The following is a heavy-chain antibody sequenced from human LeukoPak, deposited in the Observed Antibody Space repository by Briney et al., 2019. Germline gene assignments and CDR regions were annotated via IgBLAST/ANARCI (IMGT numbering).Heavy chain of an antibody. CDR2: ISYSGST. Sequence: SETLSLTCSVSGGSITSYYWSWIRQPPGKGLEWIGYISYSGSTNYNPSLKSRVSISIDMSKNQFSLKLSSVTAADTAVYYCASGGYCSSGSCYPNWFDPWGQGTLVTVSS. J-gene: IGHJ5*02. D-gene: IGHD2-15*01. V-gene: IGHV4-59*01. CDR3: ASGGYCSSGSCYPNWFDP. CDR1: GGSITSYY.